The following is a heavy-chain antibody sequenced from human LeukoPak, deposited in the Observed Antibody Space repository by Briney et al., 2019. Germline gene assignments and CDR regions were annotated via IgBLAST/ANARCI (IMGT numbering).Heavy chain of an antibody. V-gene: IGHV3-43*02. Sequence: PGGSLSLSCAASGFSFSDHYMYWVRQAPGKGLEWVSLISGDGGSTYYADSVKGRFTISRDNSKNSLYLQMNSLRTEDTALYYCAKTISPSDAFDIWGQGTMVTVSS. CDR1: GFSFSDHY. CDR3: AKTISPSDAFDI. D-gene: IGHD2/OR15-2a*01. J-gene: IGHJ3*02. CDR2: ISGDGGST.